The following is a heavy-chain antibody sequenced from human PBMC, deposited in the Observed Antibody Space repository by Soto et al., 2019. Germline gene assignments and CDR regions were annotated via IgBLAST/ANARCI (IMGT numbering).Heavy chain of an antibody. D-gene: IGHD3-22*01. CDR1: GFTFSSYA. V-gene: IGHV3-23*01. Sequence: GGSLRLSCAASGFTFSSYAMSWVRQAPGKGLEWVSAISGSGGSTYYADSVKGRFTISRDNSKNTLYLQMNSLRAEDTAVYYCAKDRRNYYDSSGYYEGSFDYWGQGTLVTVS. J-gene: IGHJ4*02. CDR3: AKDRRNYYDSSGYYEGSFDY. CDR2: ISGSGGST.